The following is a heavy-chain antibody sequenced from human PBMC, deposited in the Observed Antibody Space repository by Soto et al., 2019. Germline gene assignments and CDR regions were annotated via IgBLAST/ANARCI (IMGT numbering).Heavy chain of an antibody. CDR2: IHARGST. Sequence: PSETLSLTCTVFGGSVSDSFWSWVRQPAGKGPEYIGRIHARGSTNYNPSLKSRVTMSVDTSHNQFSLRLSSVTAADTAVYYCARGPYCGGDCFFASWGQGALVTVSS. CDR1: GGSVSDSF. D-gene: IGHD2-21*02. J-gene: IGHJ5*01. CDR3: ARGPYCGGDCFFAS. V-gene: IGHV4-4*07.